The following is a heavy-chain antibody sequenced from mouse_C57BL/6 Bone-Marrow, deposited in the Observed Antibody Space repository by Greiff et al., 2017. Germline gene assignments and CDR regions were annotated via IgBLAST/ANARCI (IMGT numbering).Heavy chain of an antibody. CDR2: ISYDGSN. J-gene: IGHJ3*01. Sequence: EVQLVESGPGLVKPSQSLSLTCSVTGYSITSGYYWNWIRQFPGNKLEWMGYISYDGSNNYNPPLKNRISITRDTSKNQFFLKLNSVTTEDTATYYCARGTAQALFAYWGQGTLVTVSA. D-gene: IGHD3-2*02. CDR1: GYSITSGYY. V-gene: IGHV3-6*01. CDR3: ARGTAQALFAY.